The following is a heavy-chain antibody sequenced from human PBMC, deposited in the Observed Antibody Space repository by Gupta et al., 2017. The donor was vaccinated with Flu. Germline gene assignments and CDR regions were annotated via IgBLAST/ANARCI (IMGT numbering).Heavy chain of an antibody. CDR1: GFSFKVYT. J-gene: IGHJ6*02. Sequence: VELLGSGGGLVAPGGSVRLSCRATGFSFKVYTLAAVGQPRGKGLGWVSAISGTGGRTSYADSLEGRFTISRDNSKNTLYLQIHSLRGEDTARYYCAKGYCSGDHCWVFYGMDVWGQGTTVTVSS. D-gene: IGHD2-15*01. CDR2: ISGTGGRT. CDR3: AKGYCSGDHCWVFYGMDV. V-gene: IGHV3-23*01.